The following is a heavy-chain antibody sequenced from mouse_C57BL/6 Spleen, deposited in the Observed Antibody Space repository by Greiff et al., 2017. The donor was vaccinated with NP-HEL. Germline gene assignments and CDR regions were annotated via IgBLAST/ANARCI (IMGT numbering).Heavy chain of an antibody. V-gene: IGHV1-69*01. CDR2: IDPSDSYT. CDR1: GYAFSSSW. CDR3: ARSGDYLWYFGV. D-gene: IGHD2-4*01. J-gene: IGHJ1*03. Sequence: QVQLKESGPELVKPGASVKISCKASGYAFSSSWMNWVKQRPGQGLEWIGEIDPSDSYTNYNQKFKGKSTLTVDKSSSTAYMQLSSLTSEDSAVYYCARSGDYLWYFGVWGTGTTVTVSA.